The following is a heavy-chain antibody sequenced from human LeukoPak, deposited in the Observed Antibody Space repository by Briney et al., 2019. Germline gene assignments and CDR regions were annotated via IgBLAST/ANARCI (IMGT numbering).Heavy chain of an antibody. Sequence: ASVKVSCKASGYTFTGYYMHWVRQAPGQGLEWMGWINPNSGGTNYAQKFQGRVTMTRDTSISTAYMELSRLRSDDTAVYYCARDLSDSSGYLRAFDIWGQGTMVTVSS. D-gene: IGHD3-22*01. CDR3: ARDLSDSSGYLRAFDI. CDR2: INPNSGGT. V-gene: IGHV1-2*02. J-gene: IGHJ3*02. CDR1: GYTFTGYY.